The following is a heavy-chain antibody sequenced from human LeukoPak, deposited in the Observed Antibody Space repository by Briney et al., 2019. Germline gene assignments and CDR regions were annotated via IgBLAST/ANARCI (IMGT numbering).Heavy chain of an antibody. CDR3: ARGRITMIRCFDY. D-gene: IGHD3-22*01. V-gene: IGHV1-69*13. CDR1: GYTFTSYA. J-gene: IGHJ4*02. CDR2: IIPIFGTA. Sequence: SVKVSCKASGYTFTSYAISWVRQAPGQGLEWMGGIIPIFGTANYAQKFQGRVTITADESTSTAYMELSSLRSEDTAVYYCARGRITMIRCFDYWGQGTLVTVSS.